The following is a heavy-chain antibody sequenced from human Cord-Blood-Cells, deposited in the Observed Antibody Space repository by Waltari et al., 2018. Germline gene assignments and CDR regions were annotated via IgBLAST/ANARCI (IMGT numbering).Heavy chain of an antibody. Sequence: QVQLVQSGAEVKKPGASVKVSCKASGYTFTGYYMHWVRQAPGQGLEWMGWINPNSGGTNYAQKFQGWVTMTRDTSISTAYMELSRLRSDDTAVYYCARDGGYSSSWYDYYYYGMDVWGQGTTVTVSS. D-gene: IGHD6-13*01. V-gene: IGHV1-2*04. CDR3: ARDGGYSSSWYDYYYYGMDV. J-gene: IGHJ6*02. CDR1: GYTFTGYY. CDR2: INPNSGGT.